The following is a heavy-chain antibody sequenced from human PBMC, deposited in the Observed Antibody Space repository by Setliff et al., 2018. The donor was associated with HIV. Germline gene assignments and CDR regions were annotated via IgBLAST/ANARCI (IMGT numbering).Heavy chain of an antibody. D-gene: IGHD3-9*01. CDR3: ARSLGTIWGYDY. V-gene: IGHV4-59*01. J-gene: IGHJ4*02. Sequence: SETLSLTCTVSGGSISAYYWSWIRQPPGKGLEWIGYIYYSGGTTYNPSLKSRVTISVDTSKNQFSLNLSSVTAADTAVYYCARSLGTIWGYDYWGQGTLVTVSS. CDR2: IYYSGGT. CDR1: GGSISAYY.